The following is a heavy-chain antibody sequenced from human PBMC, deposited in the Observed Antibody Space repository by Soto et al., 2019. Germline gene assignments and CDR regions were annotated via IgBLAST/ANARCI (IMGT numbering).Heavy chain of an antibody. V-gene: IGHV4-31*03. CDR2: IYYSGST. D-gene: IGHD3-3*01. CDR3: ARDSYYDFWSGGVPPTTSSGMDV. CDR1: GGSISSGGYY. J-gene: IGHJ6*02. Sequence: SETLSLTCTVSGGSISSGGYYWSWIRQHPGKGLEWIGYIYYSGSTYYNPSLKSRVTISVDTSKNQFSLKLSSVTAADTAVYYCARDSYYDFWSGGVPPTTSSGMDVWGQGTTVTVSS.